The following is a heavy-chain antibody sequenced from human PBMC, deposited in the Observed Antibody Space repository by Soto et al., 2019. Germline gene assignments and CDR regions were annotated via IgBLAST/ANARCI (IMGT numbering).Heavy chain of an antibody. CDR2: ISDGGTTI. V-gene: IGHV3-48*03. Sequence: EAELVESGGGLVQPGGSLTLSCAASGFIFSDYEVDWVRQAPGRGPEWISYISDGGTTIYYAASVKGRFTISRDDAKKSLYLHMNTLRVEDTAIYFCVKEYCTGGTCFDAFDLWGQGTVVTVSS. D-gene: IGHD2-8*02. CDR1: GFIFSDYE. J-gene: IGHJ3*01. CDR3: VKEYCTGGTCFDAFDL.